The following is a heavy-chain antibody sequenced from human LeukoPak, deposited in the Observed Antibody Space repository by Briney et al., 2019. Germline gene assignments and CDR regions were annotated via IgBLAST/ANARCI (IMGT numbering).Heavy chain of an antibody. J-gene: IGHJ5*02. Sequence: GGSLRLSCAASGFTFSSYGMHWVRQAPGKGLEWVAVISYDGSNKYYEDSVKGRFTISRDNSKNTLYLQMNSLRAEDTAVYYCAKDRKIRLVSGLVPWGQGTLVTVSS. CDR3: AKDRKIRLVSGLVP. V-gene: IGHV3-30*18. CDR1: GFTFSSYG. CDR2: ISYDGSNK. D-gene: IGHD6-19*01.